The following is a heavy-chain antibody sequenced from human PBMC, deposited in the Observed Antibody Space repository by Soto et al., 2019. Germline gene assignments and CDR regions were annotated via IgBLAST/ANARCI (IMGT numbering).Heavy chain of an antibody. CDR3: VIVSGYGWGSRRFGF. J-gene: IGHJ4*02. D-gene: IGHD3-10*01. CDR1: GYPLPTYG. V-gene: IGHV1-18*01. CDR2: IVGGSGNT. Sequence: QVQVMQSGAQLTQPGASVKVSCETSGYPLPTYGLSWVRQAPGQGLEWMGWIVGGSGNTVYAQKFEGRVDMSRDSSTRTGYMELLRWTSDDSALYYCVIVSGYGWGSRRFGFWGQGNVVCVSS.